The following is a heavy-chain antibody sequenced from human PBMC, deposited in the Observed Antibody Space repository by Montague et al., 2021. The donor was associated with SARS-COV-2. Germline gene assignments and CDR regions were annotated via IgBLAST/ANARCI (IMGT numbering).Heavy chain of an antibody. D-gene: IGHD5-24*01. CDR3: ERVFPRWLQFDPYFGY. CDR2: IYYSRST. Sequence: SETLSLTCTVSGGSISSYYWCWIRQPPGKGLEWIGNIYYSRSTNXXPSLKSRVTISVDTSKNQSSLKLSFVTAADTAVYYCERVFPRWLQFDPYFGYWGQGTLVTVSS. V-gene: IGHV4-59*01. CDR1: GGSISSYY. J-gene: IGHJ4*02.